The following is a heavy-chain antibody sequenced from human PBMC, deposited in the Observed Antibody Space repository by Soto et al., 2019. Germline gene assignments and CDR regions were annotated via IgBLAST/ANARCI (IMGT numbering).Heavy chain of an antibody. V-gene: IGHV1-3*05. D-gene: IGHD6-19*01. CDR3: ARAVAVAADFDY. Sequence: QVQLVQSGAEEKKPGASVKVSCKASGYTFTGYAMHWVRQAPGQRLEWMGWINAGNGNTKYSQKFQGRVTITRDTSESTAYMELSSLRSEDTAVYSCARAVAVAADFDYWGQGTLVTVSS. CDR2: INAGNGNT. CDR1: GYTFTGYA. J-gene: IGHJ4*02.